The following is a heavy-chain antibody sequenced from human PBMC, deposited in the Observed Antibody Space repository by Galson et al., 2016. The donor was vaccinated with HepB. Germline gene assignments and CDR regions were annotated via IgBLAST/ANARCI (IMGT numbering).Heavy chain of an antibody. Sequence: SLRLSCAVSGFRFDDYAMHWVRLVPGKGLEWVSGISWNSGSIGYPDSVKGRFTVPSNNAKNSLYLEMNSLNAEDTALYFCVIDKAPRWKPLNEREGFILWGQGTLVTVSS. CDR2: ISWNSGSI. CDR1: GFRFDDYA. J-gene: IGHJ4*02. D-gene: IGHD2-15*01. V-gene: IGHV3-9*01. CDR3: VIDKAPRWKPLNEREGFIL.